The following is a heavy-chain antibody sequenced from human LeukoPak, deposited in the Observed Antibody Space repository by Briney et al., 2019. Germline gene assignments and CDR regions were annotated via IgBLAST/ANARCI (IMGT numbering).Heavy chain of an antibody. D-gene: IGHD6-19*01. CDR3: ARSQWLAQEGFDY. J-gene: IGHJ4*02. Sequence: PGGSLRLSCAASGFTFSSYAMSWVRQAPGKRLEYVSSINTNGGSTYYANSVKGRFTISRDNSKNTLYLQMGSLRAEDMAVYYCARSQWLAQEGFDYWGQGTLVTVSS. V-gene: IGHV3-64*01. CDR1: GFTFSSYA. CDR2: INTNGGST.